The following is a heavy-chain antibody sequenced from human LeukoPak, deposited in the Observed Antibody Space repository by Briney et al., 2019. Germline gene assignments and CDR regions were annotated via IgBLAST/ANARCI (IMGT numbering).Heavy chain of an antibody. D-gene: IGHD6-19*01. V-gene: IGHV3-21*01. Sequence: PGGSLRLSCAASGFTFSSYSMNWVRQAPGKGLEWVSSISSSSSYIYYADSVKGRFTISRDNAKNSLYLQMNSLRAEDTAVYYCARVGTSSGWPIDYWGQGTLVTVSS. CDR1: GFTFSSYS. J-gene: IGHJ4*02. CDR3: ARVGTSSGWPIDY. CDR2: ISSSSSYI.